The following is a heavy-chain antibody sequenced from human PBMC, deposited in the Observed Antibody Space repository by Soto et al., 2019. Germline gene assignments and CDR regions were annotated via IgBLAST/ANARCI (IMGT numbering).Heavy chain of an antibody. CDR1: GYTFPSYD. J-gene: IGHJ5*02. CDR2: MSPNSGNT. V-gene: IGHV1-8*01. D-gene: IGHD3-10*01. Sequence: ASMKVSCKASGYTFPSYDINWVRQATGQGLEWMGWMSPNSGNTGYAQKFQGRVTMTRNTSISTAYMELSSLRSEDTAVYYCARGIRRFGPPGRLDPWGQGTLVTVSS. CDR3: ARGIRRFGPPGRLDP.